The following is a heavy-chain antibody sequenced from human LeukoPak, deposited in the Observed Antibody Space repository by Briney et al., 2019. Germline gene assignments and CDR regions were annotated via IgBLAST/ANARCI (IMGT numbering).Heavy chain of an antibody. CDR3: ARDRTFLQYSNSVNWFDP. V-gene: IGHV1-18*01. CDR2: ISAYNGNT. D-gene: IGHD6-6*01. CDR1: GYTFTSYG. J-gene: IGHJ5*02. Sequence: ASVKVSCKASGYTFTSYGVSWVRQAPGQGLEWMGWISAYNGNTNYAQKLQGRVTMTTDTSTSTAYMELRSLRSDDTAVYYCARDRTFLQYSNSVNWFDPWGQGTLVTVSS.